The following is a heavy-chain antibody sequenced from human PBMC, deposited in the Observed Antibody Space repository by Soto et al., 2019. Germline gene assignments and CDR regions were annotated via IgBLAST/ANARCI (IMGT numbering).Heavy chain of an antibody. CDR2: ISSSSSTI. Sequence: GGSLRLSCAASGFTFSSYSMNWVRQAPGKGLEWVSYISSSSSTIYYADSVKGRFTIARDNAKNSLYLQMNSLRDEDTAVYYCARSYSSGWSNWFDPWGQGTLVTVSS. CDR3: ARSYSSGWSNWFDP. D-gene: IGHD6-19*01. CDR1: GFTFSSYS. J-gene: IGHJ5*02. V-gene: IGHV3-48*02.